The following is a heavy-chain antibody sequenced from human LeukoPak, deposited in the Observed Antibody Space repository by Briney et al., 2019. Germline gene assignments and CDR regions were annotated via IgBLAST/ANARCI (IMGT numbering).Heavy chain of an antibody. CDR3: ARVEDSTGYYYNPRHYFDY. CDR2: ISAYNGNT. CDR1: GYTFTTYA. D-gene: IGHD3-22*01. Sequence: ASVKVSCKASGYTFTTYAISWVRQAPGQGLEWMGWISAYNGNTNYAQNRQGRVTMTTDTSTSTAYMELRSLRSDDTAVYYCARVEDSTGYYYNPRHYFDYWGQGTLVTVSS. J-gene: IGHJ4*02. V-gene: IGHV1-18*01.